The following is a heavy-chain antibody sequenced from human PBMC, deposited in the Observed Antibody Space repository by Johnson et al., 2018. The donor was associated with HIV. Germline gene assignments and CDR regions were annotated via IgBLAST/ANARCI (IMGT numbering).Heavy chain of an antibody. Sequence: QVQLVESGGGVVQPGRSLRLSCATSGFTFSSFGMHWVRQAPGKGLEWVAVISYDGSNKYYADSVKGRFTISRDNSRNTLYLQMNSLRPEDTAVYYCAKDGTKYYYDSSGYRDAFDIWGQGTMVTVSS. CDR1: GFTFSSFG. CDR2: ISYDGSNK. J-gene: IGHJ3*02. D-gene: IGHD3-22*01. V-gene: IGHV3-30*18. CDR3: AKDGTKYYYDSSGYRDAFDI.